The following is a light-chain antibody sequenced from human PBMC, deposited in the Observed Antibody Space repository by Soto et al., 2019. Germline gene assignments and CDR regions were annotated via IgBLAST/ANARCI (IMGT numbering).Light chain of an antibody. CDR1: QSVSSSY. J-gene: IGKJ2*01. V-gene: IGKV3-20*01. CDR3: QPYGSSPPYT. Sequence: EIVLTQSPGTLSLSPGERATLSCRASQSVSSSYLAWYQQKPGQAPRLLIYGASSRATGIPDRFSGSGSGTEFTPTISRLEPEALAVYYCQPYGSSPPYTFGQGTKLEIK. CDR2: GAS.